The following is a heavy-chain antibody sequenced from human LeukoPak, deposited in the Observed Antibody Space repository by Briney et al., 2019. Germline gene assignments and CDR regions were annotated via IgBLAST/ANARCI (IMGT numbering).Heavy chain of an antibody. J-gene: IGHJ4*02. CDR3: ARGRPYSRAIDY. CDR2: ISSSGSTI. CDR1: GFTFNSYE. V-gene: IGHV3-48*03. D-gene: IGHD6-13*01. Sequence: GESLRLSCAASGFTFNSYEMNWVRQAPGKGLEWVSYISSSGSTIYYADSVRGRFTISRDNAKNSLYLQMNSLKAEDTAVYYCARGRPYSRAIDYWGQGTLVTVSS.